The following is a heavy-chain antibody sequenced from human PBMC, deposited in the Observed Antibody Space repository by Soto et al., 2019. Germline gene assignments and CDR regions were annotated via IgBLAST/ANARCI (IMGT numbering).Heavy chain of an antibody. D-gene: IGHD2-2*01. Sequence: ASVKVSCKASGYTFTSYDINWGRQATGQGLEWMGWMNPNSGNTGYAQKFQGRGTMTRNTYISTAHMELSSLRSEDTAVYYCPRVRSVPAAMGLSYYYYGMDVWGQGTTVTVSS. CDR1: GYTFTSYD. CDR2: MNPNSGNT. CDR3: PRVRSVPAAMGLSYYYYGMDV. J-gene: IGHJ6*02. V-gene: IGHV1-8*01.